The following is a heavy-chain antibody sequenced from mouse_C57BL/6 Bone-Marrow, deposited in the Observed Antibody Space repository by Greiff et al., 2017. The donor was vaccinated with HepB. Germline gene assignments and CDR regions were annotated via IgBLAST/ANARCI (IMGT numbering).Heavy chain of an antibody. Sequence: EVQLQQSGAELVRPGASVKLSCTASGFNIKDYYMHWVKQTPEQGLEWIGRIDPEDGDTEYAPKFQGKSTITADTASNTSYRQHSSLTSEDTAVYYYTPHVTTVADWGWGTTLTVTA. CDR3: TPHVTTVAD. D-gene: IGHD1-1*01. CDR2: IDPEDGDT. CDR1: GFNIKDYY. J-gene: IGHJ2*01. V-gene: IGHV14-1*01.